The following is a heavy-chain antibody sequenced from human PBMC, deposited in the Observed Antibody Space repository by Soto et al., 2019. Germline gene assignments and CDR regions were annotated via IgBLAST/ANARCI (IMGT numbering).Heavy chain of an antibody. V-gene: IGHV4-39*01. CDR1: GGSISSSSYY. Sequence: PSETLSLTCAVSGGSISSSSYYWGWIRQPPGKGLEWIGSIYYSGSTYYNPSLKSRVTISVDTSKNQFSLKLSSVTAADTAVYYCARLSITMVRGVIHPDYYYYGMDVWGQGTTVTVSS. D-gene: IGHD3-10*01. CDR2: IYYSGST. CDR3: ARLSITMVRGVIHPDYYYYGMDV. J-gene: IGHJ6*02.